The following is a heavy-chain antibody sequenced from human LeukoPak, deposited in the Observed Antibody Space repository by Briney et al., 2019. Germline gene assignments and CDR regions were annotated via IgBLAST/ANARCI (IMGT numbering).Heavy chain of an antibody. Sequence: ASVKVSCKGSGYTFNDYFMHWVRQAPGQGLEWMGWINPNSGVTNYPQKFQGRVTMTRDTSISTAYMELSSLTSDDTAVYYCARASYCGGGCYYYFDYWGQGTLVTVSS. V-gene: IGHV1-2*02. J-gene: IGHJ4*02. CDR2: INPNSGVT. D-gene: IGHD2-21*02. CDR1: GYTFNDYF. CDR3: ARASYCGGGCYYYFDY.